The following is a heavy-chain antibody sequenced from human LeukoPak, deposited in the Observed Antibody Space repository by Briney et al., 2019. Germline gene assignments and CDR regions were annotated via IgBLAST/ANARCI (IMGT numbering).Heavy chain of an antibody. Sequence: HPGGSLRLSCGTSGFTFSDSWLSWFPQAPGQGLEGAASIKDDGSDKYYLDSVRGRFTISRDNAEDSLYLQLDDLRAEDTAVFYCARHLLRGQNFDYWGQGTLVTVSS. J-gene: IGHJ4*02. V-gene: IGHV3-7*01. CDR3: ARHLLRGQNFDY. CDR1: GFTFSDSW. CDR2: IKDDGSDK.